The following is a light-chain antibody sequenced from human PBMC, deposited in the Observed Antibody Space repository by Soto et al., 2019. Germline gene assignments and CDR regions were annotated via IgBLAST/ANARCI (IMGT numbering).Light chain of an antibody. CDR1: SSDVGGYNY. J-gene: IGLJ2*01. CDR2: EVS. CDR3: SSYTSSSTLVV. V-gene: IGLV2-14*01. Sequence: QSVLTQPAXXXGXXXXXXXISCTGTSSDVGGYNYVSWYQQHPGKAPKLMIYEVSNRLSGVSNRFSGSKSGNTASLTISGLQAEDEADYYCSSYTSSSTLVVFGGGTKLTVL.